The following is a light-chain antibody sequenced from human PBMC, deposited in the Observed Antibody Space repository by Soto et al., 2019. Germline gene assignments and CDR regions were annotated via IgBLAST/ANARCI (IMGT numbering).Light chain of an antibody. V-gene: IGKV1-17*01. CDR3: LQHNSYPLT. CDR1: QGIRKD. CDR2: GAS. Sequence: DIQMTQSPSSLSASVGDRVTITCRASQGIRKDLCWYQQRPGKAPKRLIFGASSLQSGVPSRFSGSASGTGFTLTISSLQPEDFATYFCLQHNSYPLTFGGGTKVELK. J-gene: IGKJ4*01.